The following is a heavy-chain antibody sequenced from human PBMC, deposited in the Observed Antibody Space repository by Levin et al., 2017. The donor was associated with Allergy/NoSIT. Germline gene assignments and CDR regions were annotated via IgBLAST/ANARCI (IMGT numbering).Heavy chain of an antibody. CDR3: VRIQLWLRRPYDMDV. J-gene: IGHJ6*02. CDR2: ISISDNTI. D-gene: IGHD5-18*01. CDR1: GFPFSSSE. Sequence: LSLTCAASGFPFSSSEMNWVRPAPGKGLEWVSHISISDNTIYYADSVRGRFTIYRDNAEHTLYLQMNSLRAEDTAVYYCVRIQLWLRRPYDMDVWGQGTTVTVSS. V-gene: IGHV3-48*03.